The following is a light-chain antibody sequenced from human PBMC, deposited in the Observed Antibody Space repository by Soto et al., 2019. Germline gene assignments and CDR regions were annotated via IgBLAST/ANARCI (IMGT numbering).Light chain of an antibody. J-gene: IGLJ2*01. Sequence: QSALTQPASFLGLPGQRLTTSSTETTGNVGSLNFVSWYKQHPGKAPKLMIYEGSKRPSGVSNRFSGSKSGNTASLTISGLQAEDEADYYCCSYAGSSTWVFGGGTKLTVL. CDR1: TGNVGSLNF. V-gene: IGLV2-23*01. CDR2: EGS. CDR3: CSYAGSSTWV.